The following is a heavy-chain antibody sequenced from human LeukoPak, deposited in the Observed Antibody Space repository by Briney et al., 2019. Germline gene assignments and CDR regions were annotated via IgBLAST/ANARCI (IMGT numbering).Heavy chain of an antibody. CDR1: GGSVSGYY. Sequence: SETLSLTCVVSGGSVSGYYWGWIRQPPGRGLEWIGYVYYSGSTNYNPSFKSRITISVDTSRNQFSLQLSSVTAADTAVYYCARYYYYDSSGYHDYWGQGTLVTVSS. J-gene: IGHJ4*02. D-gene: IGHD3-22*01. CDR3: ARYYYYDSSGYHDY. V-gene: IGHV4-59*02. CDR2: VYYSGST.